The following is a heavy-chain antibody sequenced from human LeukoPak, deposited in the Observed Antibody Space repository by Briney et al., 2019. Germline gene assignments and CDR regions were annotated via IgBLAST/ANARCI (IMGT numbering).Heavy chain of an antibody. CDR1: GYTFTGYY. CDR2: INPNTGDT. D-gene: IGHD2-15*01. J-gene: IGHJ4*02. V-gene: IGHV1-2*02. Sequence: GASVKVTCKASGYTFTGYYLFWVRQAPGQGLAWMGWINPNTGDTRYGQKFQGRVTLTRDTSIRTTYMELSSLRSDDTAVYYCARDERFCNGDNHYPDLGYWGQGTLVTVSS. CDR3: ARDERFCNGDNHYPDLGY.